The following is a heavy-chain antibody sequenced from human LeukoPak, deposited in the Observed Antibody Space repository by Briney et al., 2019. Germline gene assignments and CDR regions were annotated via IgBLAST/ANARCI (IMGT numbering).Heavy chain of an antibody. D-gene: IGHD2-2*01. CDR2: IYPGDSNT. CDR1: GYSFTSYW. CDR3: ARLGDCTSTSCSSPSYYYYYGMDV. V-gene: IGHV5-51*01. Sequence: KHGESLKISCKGSGYSFTSYWIGWVRQMPGKGLEWMGIIYPGDSNTRCSPSFHGQVTISADKSISTAYLQWSSLKASDTAIYYCARLGDCTSTSCSSPSYYYYYGMDVWGQGTTVTVSS. J-gene: IGHJ6*02.